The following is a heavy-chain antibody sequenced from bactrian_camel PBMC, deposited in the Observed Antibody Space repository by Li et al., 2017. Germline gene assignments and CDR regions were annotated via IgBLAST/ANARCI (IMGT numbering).Heavy chain of an antibody. CDR1: GYNSDTFS. CDR3: AADHPTPAGLCPGVERVADLGH. CDR2: LDSDGTT. D-gene: IGHD6*01. V-gene: IGHV3S53*01. J-gene: IGHJ6*01. Sequence: HVQLVESGGGSFQAGGSLTLTCVISGYNSDTFSMGWFRQGLGMQREGVAALDSDGTTSVADSLRGRVTISLSNTKDVLNLRMFFLEPEDTAMYYCAADHPTPAGLCPGVERVADLGHSGPGTQVTVS.